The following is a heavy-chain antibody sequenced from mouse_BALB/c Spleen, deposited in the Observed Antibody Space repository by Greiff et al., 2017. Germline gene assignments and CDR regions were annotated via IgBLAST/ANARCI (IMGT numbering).Heavy chain of an antibody. CDR3: TRRYGYGNWYFDV. D-gene: IGHD1-2*01. CDR2: IRLKSNNYAT. V-gene: IGHV6-6*02. J-gene: IGHJ1*01. Sequence: EVQRVESGGGLVQPGGSMKLSCVASGFTFSNYWMNWVRQSPEKGLEWVAEIRLKSNNYATHYAESVKGRFTISRDDSKSSVYLQMNNLRAEDTGIYYCTRRYGYGNWYFDVWGAGTTVTVSS. CDR1: GFTFSNYW.